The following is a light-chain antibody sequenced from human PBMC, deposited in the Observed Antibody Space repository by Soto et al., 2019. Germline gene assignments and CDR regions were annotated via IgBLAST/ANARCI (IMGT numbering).Light chain of an antibody. CDR3: HQRQSWPRT. J-gene: IGKJ1*01. Sequence: EIVLTQSPGTLSLSPGERATLSCRASQSVNNNYLAWYQQKPGQAPRLLIFGASRRATGIPDRFIGSGSGTEFTLTISDVQPEDFALYYCHQRQSWPRTFGQGTKVDI. CDR1: QSVNNNY. V-gene: IGKV3-20*01. CDR2: GAS.